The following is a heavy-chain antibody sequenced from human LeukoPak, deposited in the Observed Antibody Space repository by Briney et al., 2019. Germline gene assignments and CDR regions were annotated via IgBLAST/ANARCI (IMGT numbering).Heavy chain of an antibody. CDR1: GGSIKSYY. D-gene: IGHD5-18*01. CDR2: IYASGTT. Sequence: SETLSLTCTVSGGSIKSYYWSWIRQPAGEGLEWLGHIYASGTTNYNPSLNSRVTMSVDTSKNQFSLRLASVTAADTAVYYCTRVADRFGYNYGIDEYFDYWGQGTLVTVSS. CDR3: TRVADRFGYNYGIDEYFDY. J-gene: IGHJ4*02. V-gene: IGHV4-4*07.